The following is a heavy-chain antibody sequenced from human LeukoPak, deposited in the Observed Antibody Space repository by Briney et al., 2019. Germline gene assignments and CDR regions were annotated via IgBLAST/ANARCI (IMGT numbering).Heavy chain of an antibody. D-gene: IGHD1-20*01. CDR3: ARDNWSKSSNTWFYYGLDV. Sequence: SETLSLTCTISGYSISSGYYWGWIRQPPGKGLEWIGYISDKGSPSYNPSLNSRVTLSLDTSRNQLSLRLTSVTAADTAVYYCARDNWSKSSNTWFYYGLDVWGQGATVAVSS. V-gene: IGHV4-61*01. CDR2: ISDKGSP. J-gene: IGHJ6*02. CDR1: GYSISSGYY.